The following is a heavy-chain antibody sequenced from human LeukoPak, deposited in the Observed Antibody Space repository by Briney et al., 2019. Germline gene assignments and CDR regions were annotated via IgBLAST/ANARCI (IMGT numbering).Heavy chain of an antibody. CDR3: ARGFLYGSGSYPAFDI. D-gene: IGHD3-10*01. Sequence: ESLKISCKGSGYSFTSYWIGWVRQMPGKGLEWMGIIYPGDSDTRYSPSFQGQVTISADKSISTAYLQWSSLKASDTAMYYCARGFLYGSGSYPAFDIWGQGTMVTVSS. CDR2: IYPGDSDT. V-gene: IGHV5-51*01. J-gene: IGHJ3*02. CDR1: GYSFTSYW.